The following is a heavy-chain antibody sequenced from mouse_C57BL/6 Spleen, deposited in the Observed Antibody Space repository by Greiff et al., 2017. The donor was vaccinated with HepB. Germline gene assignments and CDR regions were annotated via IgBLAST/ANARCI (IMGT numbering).Heavy chain of an antibody. V-gene: IGHV1-19*01. CDR2: INPYNGGT. Sequence: EVQLQQSGPVLVKPGASVKMSCKASGYTFTDYYMNWVKQSHGKSLEWIGVINPYNGGTSYNQKFKGKATLTVDKSSSTAYMELNSLTSEDSAVYYCARSDYEAWFAYWGQGTLVTVSA. J-gene: IGHJ3*01. D-gene: IGHD2-4*01. CDR1: GYTFTDYY. CDR3: ARSDYEAWFAY.